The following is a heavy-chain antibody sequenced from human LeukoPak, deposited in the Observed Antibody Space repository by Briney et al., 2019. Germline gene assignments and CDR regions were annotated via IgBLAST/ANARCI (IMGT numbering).Heavy chain of an antibody. V-gene: IGHV4-61*05. CDR3: ARHEFDSGSLPYFDY. CDR1: GGSISSSSYY. J-gene: IGHJ4*02. CDR2: IYYSGST. Sequence: SETLSLTCTVSGGSISSSSYYWGWIRQPPGKGLEWIGNIYYSGSTNYNPSLKSRVTISVDTSKNQFSLKLSAVTAADTAVYYCARHEFDSGSLPYFDYWGQGILVTVSS. D-gene: IGHD3-10*01.